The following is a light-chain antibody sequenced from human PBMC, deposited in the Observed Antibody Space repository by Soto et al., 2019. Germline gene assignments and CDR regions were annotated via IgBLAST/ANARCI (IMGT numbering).Light chain of an antibody. CDR1: QSIGTY. CDR3: QQSYSNPIT. CDR2: AAS. V-gene: IGKV1-39*01. J-gene: IGKJ5*01. Sequence: DIQMTQSPSYLSASVGDKFTITCRASQSIGTYLHWYQQKPGKAPKLLIYAASSLQSGVPSRFSGSGSGTDFTLTISSLKPEDFATYYCQQSYSNPITFGQGTRLEI.